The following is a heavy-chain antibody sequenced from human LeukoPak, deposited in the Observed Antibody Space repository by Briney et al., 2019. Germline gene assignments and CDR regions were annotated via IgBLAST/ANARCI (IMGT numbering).Heavy chain of an antibody. CDR3: ARDQGGYSSSPGEFDY. Sequence: SQTLSLTCAISGDIVSSNSAAWNWIRQSPSRGLEWLVRTYYRSKWYNDYAVSVKSRITINPDTSKNQFSLQLNSVTPEDTAVYYCARDQGGYSSSPGEFDYWGQGTLVTVSS. V-gene: IGHV6-1*01. CDR1: GDIVSSNSAA. J-gene: IGHJ4*02. CDR2: TYYRSKWYN. D-gene: IGHD6-6*01.